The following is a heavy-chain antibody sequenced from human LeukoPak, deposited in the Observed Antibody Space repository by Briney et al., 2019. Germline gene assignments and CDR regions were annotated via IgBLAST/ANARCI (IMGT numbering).Heavy chain of an antibody. D-gene: IGHD1-26*01. CDR1: GFTFSNS. Sequence: GESLRLSCATSGFTFSNSMNWVRPAPGKALEWVSSISSSSLYIYYADSVKGRFSISRDNAKNSLYLQMNSLRAEDTAVYYCARDLLGWELHYFDYWGQGTLVTVSS. V-gene: IGHV3-21*01. CDR2: ISSSSLYI. CDR3: ARDLLGWELHYFDY. J-gene: IGHJ4*02.